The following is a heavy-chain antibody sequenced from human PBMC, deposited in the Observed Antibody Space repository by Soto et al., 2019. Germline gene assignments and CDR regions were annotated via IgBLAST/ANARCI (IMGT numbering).Heavy chain of an antibody. D-gene: IGHD2-21*01. Sequence: SVKVSCKASGGTFSSYAISWVRQAPGQGLEWMGGIIPIFGTANYAQKFQGRVTITADESTSTAYMELSSLRSEDTAVYYCARDLIPTQPHREPFDPWGQGTLVTVSS. CDR1: GGTFSSYA. CDR3: ARDLIPTQPHREPFDP. J-gene: IGHJ5*02. CDR2: IIPIFGTA. V-gene: IGHV1-69*13.